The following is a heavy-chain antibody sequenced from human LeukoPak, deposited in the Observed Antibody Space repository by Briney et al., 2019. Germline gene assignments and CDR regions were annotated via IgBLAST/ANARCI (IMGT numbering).Heavy chain of an antibody. CDR3: ARDGAATNDY. D-gene: IGHD5-24*01. J-gene: IGHJ4*02. CDR2: IRYDGSNK. Sequence: GGSLRLSCAASGFTFSSYGMHWVRQAPGKGLEWVTFIRYDGSNKYYADSVKGRFTVSRDNSKNTLYLQMNSLRADDTAVYYCARDGAATNDYWGQGTLVTVSS. CDR1: GFTFSSYG. V-gene: IGHV3-30*02.